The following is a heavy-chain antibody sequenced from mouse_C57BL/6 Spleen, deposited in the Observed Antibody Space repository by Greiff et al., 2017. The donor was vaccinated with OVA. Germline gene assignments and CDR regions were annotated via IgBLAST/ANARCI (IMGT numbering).Heavy chain of an antibody. CDR3: TRDDYYGSSYGPHYYAMDY. CDR1: GFTFSSYA. Sequence: EVKLVESGEGLVKPGGSLKLSCAASGFTFSSYAMSWVRPTPEKRLEWVAYISSGGDYIYYADTVKGRFTISSDNARNTLYLQMSSLKSEDTAMYYCTRDDYYGSSYGPHYYAMDYWGQGTSVTVSS. J-gene: IGHJ4*01. V-gene: IGHV5-9-1*02. D-gene: IGHD1-1*01. CDR2: ISSGGDYI.